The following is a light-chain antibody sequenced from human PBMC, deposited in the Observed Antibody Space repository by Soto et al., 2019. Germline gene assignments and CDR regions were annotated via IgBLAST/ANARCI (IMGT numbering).Light chain of an antibody. J-gene: IGKJ1*01. CDR1: QSISSW. CDR2: DAS. V-gene: IGKV1-5*01. Sequence: DIQMTQSPSTLSASVGDTVTINCRASQSISSWLAWYQQKPGKAPKLLIYDASSLESGVPSRFSGSGSGTEFTLTISSLQPDDFATYYCQQYNSYSLWTFGQGTKVDI. CDR3: QQYNSYSLWT.